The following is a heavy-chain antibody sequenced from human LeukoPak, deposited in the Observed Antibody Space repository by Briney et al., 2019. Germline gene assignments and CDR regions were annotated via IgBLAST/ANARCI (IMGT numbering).Heavy chain of an antibody. CDR2: IIPIFVTA. V-gene: IGHV1-69*05. D-gene: IGHD3-22*01. Sequence: ASVKVSCKASGGTFSSYAISWVRQAPGQGLEWMGGIIPIFVTANYAQKFQGRVTITTDESTSTAYMELSSLRSEDTAVYYCASSSGRTDYYYYMDVWGKGTTVTVSS. CDR1: GGTFSSYA. J-gene: IGHJ6*03. CDR3: ASSSGRTDYYYYMDV.